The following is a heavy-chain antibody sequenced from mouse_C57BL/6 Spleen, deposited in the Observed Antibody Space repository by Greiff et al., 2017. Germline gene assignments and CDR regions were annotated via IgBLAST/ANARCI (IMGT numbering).Heavy chain of an antibody. CDR1: GYTFTSYW. J-gene: IGHJ1*03. V-gene: IGHV1-52*01. D-gene: IGHD1-1*01. CDR2: LDPSDSET. Sequence: QVQLQQPGAELVRPGSSVTLSCKASGYTFTSYWMHWVKQRPLQGLEWIGNLDPSDSETHHNQMFKDKATLPVDKQSSTAYMQLSSLTSGDSAVYYCARDYGRSHWYFDVGGTGTTVTVSS. CDR3: ARDYGRSHWYFDV.